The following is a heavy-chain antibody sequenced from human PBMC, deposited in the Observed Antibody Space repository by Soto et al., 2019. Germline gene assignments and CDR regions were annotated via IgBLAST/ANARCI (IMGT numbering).Heavy chain of an antibody. D-gene: IGHD1-26*01. CDR2: IGGSGGNT. CDR3: AKETSLSGRYYGMDV. V-gene: IGHV3-23*01. J-gene: IGHJ6*02. Sequence: PGGSLRLSCAASGFTFNNYAMSWVRQAPGKGLEWVPAIGGSGGNTYYADSVKGRFTISRDNSKNTLYLQMNSLRAEDTAVYYCAKETSLSGRYYGMDVWGQGTTVTVSS. CDR1: GFTFNNYA.